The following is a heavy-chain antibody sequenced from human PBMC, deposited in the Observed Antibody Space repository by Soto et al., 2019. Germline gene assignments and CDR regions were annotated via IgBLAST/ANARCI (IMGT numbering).Heavy chain of an antibody. V-gene: IGHV4-59*08. CDR3: ARTMYYYGSGSYYIPNYYMDV. J-gene: IGHJ6*03. Sequence: SETLSLTCTVSGGSISSYYWSWIRQPPGKGLEWIGYIYYSGSTNYNPSLKSRVTISVDTSKNQFSLKLSSVTAADTAVYYCARTMYYYGSGSYYIPNYYMDVWGKGTTVTVSS. CDR2: IYYSGST. CDR1: GGSISSYY. D-gene: IGHD3-10*01.